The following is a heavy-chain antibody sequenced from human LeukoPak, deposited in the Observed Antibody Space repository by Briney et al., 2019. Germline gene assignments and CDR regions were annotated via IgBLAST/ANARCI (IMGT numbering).Heavy chain of an antibody. Sequence: PSETLSLTCTVSGGSISSYYWSWIRQPPGKGLEWIGYIYYSGSTNYNPSLKSRVTISVDTSKNQFSLKLSSVTAAGTAVYYCARDFAPGYCSGGSCDHDAFDIWGQGTMVTVSS. CDR3: ARDFAPGYCSGGSCDHDAFDI. D-gene: IGHD2-15*01. CDR2: IYYSGST. J-gene: IGHJ3*02. V-gene: IGHV4-59*01. CDR1: GGSISSYY.